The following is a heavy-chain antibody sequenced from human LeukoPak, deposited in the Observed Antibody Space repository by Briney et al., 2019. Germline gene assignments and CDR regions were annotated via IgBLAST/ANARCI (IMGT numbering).Heavy chain of an antibody. CDR2: IYYSGSN. CDR1: GGSISSYY. CDR3: TSRYCSGGSCSADY. J-gene: IGHJ4*02. D-gene: IGHD2-15*01. V-gene: IGHV4-59*08. Sequence: SETLSLTCTVSGGSISSYYWSWIRQPPGKGLEWIGYIYYSGSNNYNPSPKGRVTIARDTSKTQCSLELSSVTAADTAVYYWTSRYCSGGSCSADYWGQGTLVTVFS.